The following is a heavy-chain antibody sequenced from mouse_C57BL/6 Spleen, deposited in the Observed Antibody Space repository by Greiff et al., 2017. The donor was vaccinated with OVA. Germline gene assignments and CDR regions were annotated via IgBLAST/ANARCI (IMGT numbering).Heavy chain of an antibody. CDR1: GYTFTSYW. V-gene: IGHV1-52*01. CDR3: ARDGYSSYYFDY. CDR2: IDPSDSET. D-gene: IGHD2-3*01. Sequence: QVQLQQPGAELVRPGSSVKLSCKASGYTFTSYWMHWVKQRPIQGLEWIGNIDPSDSETHYNQKFKDKATLTVDKSSSTAYMQLSSLTSEDSAVYYCARDGYSSYYFDYWGQGTTLTVSS. J-gene: IGHJ2*01.